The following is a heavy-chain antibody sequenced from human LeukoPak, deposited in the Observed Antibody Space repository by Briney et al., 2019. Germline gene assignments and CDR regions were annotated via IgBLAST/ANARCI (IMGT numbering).Heavy chain of an antibody. CDR3: AKAPKPAAISMLRGVRSNYYYMDV. V-gene: IGHV3-30*04. CDR2: ISYDGSNK. J-gene: IGHJ6*03. Sequence: GGSLRLSCAASGFTFSSYAMHWVRQAPGKGLEWVAVISYDGSNKYYADSVKGRFTISRDNSKNTLYLQMNSLRAEDTAVYYCAKAPKPAAISMLRGVRSNYYYMDVWGKGTTVTISS. CDR1: GFTFSSYA. D-gene: IGHD3-10*01.